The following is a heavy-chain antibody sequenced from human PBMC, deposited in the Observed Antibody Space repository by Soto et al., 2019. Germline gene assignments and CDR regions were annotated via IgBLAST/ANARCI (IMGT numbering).Heavy chain of an antibody. V-gene: IGHV4-34*01. Sequence: ASDTLSLTCAVYGGSFSGYYWTCISQPPATGLVWIGEINDSGSTNQHPSLKSRLTLLVDTSKNQFSLKLRSVTAADTAVYYCVRGISLKVDVQRDAPDTSYFDSWGQGTLVTVS. CDR3: VRGISLKVDVQRDAPDTSYFDS. D-gene: IGHD3-22*01. J-gene: IGHJ4*02. CDR1: GGSFSGYY. CDR2: INDSGST.